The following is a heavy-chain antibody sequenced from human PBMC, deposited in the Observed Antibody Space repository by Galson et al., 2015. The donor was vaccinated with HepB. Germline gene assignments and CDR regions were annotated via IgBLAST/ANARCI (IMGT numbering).Heavy chain of an antibody. CDR1: GYSFTSYW. V-gene: IGHV5-51*01. CDR3: ARRRTGDGYNGRTLLVEVGGMDV. CDR2: IYPGDSDT. Sequence: QSGAEVKKPGESLKISCKGSGYSFTSYWIGWARQMPGKGLEWMGIIYPGDSDTRYSPSFQGHVTISADKSISTAYLQWSSLKASDTAMYYCARRRTGDGYNGRTLLVEVGGMDVWGQGTTVTVSS. J-gene: IGHJ6*02. D-gene: IGHD5-24*01.